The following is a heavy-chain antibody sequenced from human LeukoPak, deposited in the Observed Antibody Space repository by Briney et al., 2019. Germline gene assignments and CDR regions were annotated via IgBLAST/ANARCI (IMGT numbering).Heavy chain of an antibody. CDR1: GYTFTSYG. CDR2: IIPIFGTA. CDR3: ARARNDTDSYYYMDV. Sequence: ASVKVSCKASGYTFTSYGISWVRQAPGQGLEWMGGIIPIFGTANYAQKFQGRVTITADESTSTAYMELSSLRSEDTAVYYCARARNDTDSYYYMDVWGKGTTVTISS. J-gene: IGHJ6*03. D-gene: IGHD1-1*01. V-gene: IGHV1-69*13.